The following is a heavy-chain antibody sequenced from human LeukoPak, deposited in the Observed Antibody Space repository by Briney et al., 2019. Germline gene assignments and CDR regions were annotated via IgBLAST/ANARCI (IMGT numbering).Heavy chain of an antibody. J-gene: IGHJ4*02. CDR3: ARGVYSGSYYRIDY. CDR2: IYYSGST. D-gene: IGHD1-26*01. Sequence: SETLSLTCTVSGGSISSYYWSWIRQPPGKGLGWIGYIYYSGSTNYNPSLKSRVTISVDTSKNQFSLKLSSATAADTAVYYCARGVYSGSYYRIDYWGQGTLVTVSS. V-gene: IGHV4-59*01. CDR1: GGSISSYY.